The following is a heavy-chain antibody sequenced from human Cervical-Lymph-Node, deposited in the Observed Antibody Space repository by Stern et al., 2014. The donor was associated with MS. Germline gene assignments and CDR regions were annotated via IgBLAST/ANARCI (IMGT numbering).Heavy chain of an antibody. V-gene: IGHV1-8*01. CDR2: MNPKSGKT. CDR1: GYTFTAFD. J-gene: IGHJ4*02. D-gene: IGHD3-22*01. Sequence: VQLVQSGAEIMKPGASVKVSCKASGYTFTAFDINWVRQATGQGLEWMGWMNPKSGKTAYAQKFQGRVTLTRNTSTSTAYMALSSLTSEDTAVYYCARGLVYSDSGGYRWGQGTLVTVSS. CDR3: ARGLVYSDSGGYR.